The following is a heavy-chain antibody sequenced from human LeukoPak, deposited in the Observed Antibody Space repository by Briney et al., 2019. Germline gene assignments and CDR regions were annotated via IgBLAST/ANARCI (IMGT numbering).Heavy chain of an antibody. Sequence: PGGSLRLSCAASGFTFSSYSMHWVRQAPGKGLEFVSAISSNGDNTYYANSVKGRFNISRDNSRKTLYLQMGSLRAEDTAVYYCAKLGKAARFHLFPYYFDYWGQGTLVTVSS. D-gene: IGHD6-6*01. CDR2: ISSNGDNT. V-gene: IGHV3-64*01. CDR3: AKLGKAARFHLFPYYFDY. CDR1: GFTFSSYS. J-gene: IGHJ4*02.